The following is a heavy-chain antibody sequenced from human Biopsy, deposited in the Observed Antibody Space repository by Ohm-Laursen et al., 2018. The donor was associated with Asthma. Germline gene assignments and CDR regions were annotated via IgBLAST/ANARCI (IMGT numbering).Heavy chain of an antibody. V-gene: IGHV3-30*18. Sequence: SLILSCAASGFVFRSHAMHWVRQAPGKGLEGVAVVSYDGGVAHYADSMKGRFTISRDNAKSTLYLQMNRLRTDDTAVYYCAKRRGYSDLTDFDHWGQGTLVTATS. J-gene: IGHJ4*02. CDR2: VSYDGGVA. CDR3: AKRRGYSDLTDFDH. D-gene: IGHD3-3*01. CDR1: GFVFRSHA.